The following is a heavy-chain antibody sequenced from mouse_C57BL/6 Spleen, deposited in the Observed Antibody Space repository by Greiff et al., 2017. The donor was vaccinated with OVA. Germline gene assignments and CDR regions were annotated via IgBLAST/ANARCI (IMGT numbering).Heavy chain of an antibody. J-gene: IGHJ1*03. V-gene: IGHV1-69*01. Sequence: QVQLQQPGAELVMPGASVKLSCKASGYTFTSYWMHWVKQRPGQGLEWIGEIDPSDSYTNYNQKFKGKSTLTVDKSSSTAYMQLSSLTSEDAAVYYCARVGLYGSSYGYFDVWGTGTTVTVSS. CDR3: ARVGLYGSSYGYFDV. CDR2: IDPSDSYT. D-gene: IGHD1-1*01. CDR1: GYTFTSYW.